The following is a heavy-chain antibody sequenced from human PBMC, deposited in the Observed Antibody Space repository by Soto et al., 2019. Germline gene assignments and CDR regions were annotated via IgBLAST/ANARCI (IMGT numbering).Heavy chain of an antibody. CDR1: GGSISSGGYS. CDR2: IYHSGST. CDR3: ARGGPWGFYYGSGEPPFYYYYGMDV. Sequence: QLQLQESGSGLVKPSQTLSLTCAVSGGSISSGGYSWSWIRQPPGKGLEWIGYIYHSGSTYYNPSLKRRVTISVDRSKNQFSLKLSSVTAADTAVYYCARGGPWGFYYGSGEPPFYYYYGMDVWGQGTTVTVSS. D-gene: IGHD3-10*01. J-gene: IGHJ6*02. V-gene: IGHV4-30-2*01.